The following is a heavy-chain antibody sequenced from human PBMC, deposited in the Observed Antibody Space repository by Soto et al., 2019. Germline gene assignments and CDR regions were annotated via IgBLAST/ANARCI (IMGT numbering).Heavy chain of an antibody. J-gene: IGHJ6*01. D-gene: IGHD3-3*02. CDR3: ARDKDRQQLGGNYYYIMDV. Sequence: QVQLVQSGAEVKKLGSSVKVSCKTSGGTFRTSAISWVRQAPGQGLEWMGGIMPVFPTPDYAQKFQGRVTVNADESTSTAYMELRSRRSEDTAGYYCARDKDRQQLGGNYYYIMDVWGQGTTVIVSS. CDR1: GGTFRTSA. V-gene: IGHV1-69*12. CDR2: IMPVFPTP.